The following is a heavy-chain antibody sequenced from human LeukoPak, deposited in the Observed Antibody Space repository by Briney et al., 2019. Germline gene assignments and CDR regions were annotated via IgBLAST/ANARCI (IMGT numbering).Heavy chain of an antibody. CDR1: GNTFTSYG. J-gene: IGHJ4*02. D-gene: IGHD1-26*01. V-gene: IGHV1-18*01. CDR2: ISAYNGNT. Sequence: GASVKVSCKASGNTFTSYGISWVRQAPGQGLEWMGWISAYNGNTNYAQKLQGRVTMTTDTSMSTAYMELRSLRSDDTAVYYCARADNRGSYYPDFDYWGQGTLVTVSS. CDR3: ARADNRGSYYPDFDY.